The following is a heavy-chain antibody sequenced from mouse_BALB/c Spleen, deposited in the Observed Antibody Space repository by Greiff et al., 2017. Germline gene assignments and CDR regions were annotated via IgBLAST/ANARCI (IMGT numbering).Heavy chain of an antibody. CDR3: TRFSYGSAY. V-gene: IGHV1S81*02. CDR2: INPSNGGT. J-gene: IGHJ3*01. Sequence: QVQLQQSGAELVKPGASVKLSCKASGYNFTSYYMYWVKQRPGQGLEWIGEINPSNGGTNFNEKFQSKATLTVDKSSSTAYMQLSSLTSEDSAVYYCTRFSYGSAYWGQGTLVTVSA. CDR1: GYNFTSYY. D-gene: IGHD1-1*01.